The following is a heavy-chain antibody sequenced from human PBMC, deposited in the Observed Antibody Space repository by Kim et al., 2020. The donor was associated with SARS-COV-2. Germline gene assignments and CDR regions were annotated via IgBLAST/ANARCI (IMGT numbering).Heavy chain of an antibody. D-gene: IGHD6-19*01. J-gene: IGHJ4*02. CDR3: ARVEPSGSRNFDY. CDR1: GFTVSTNY. CDR2: IYSAGNI. V-gene: IGHV3-66*02. Sequence: GGSLRLSCAASGFTVSTNYMTWVRQAPGKGLECVSFIYSAGNIYYADSVKGRFTISRDNSKNTLSLQMNSLRGEDTAVYYCARVEPSGSRNFDYWGRGTLVTVSS.